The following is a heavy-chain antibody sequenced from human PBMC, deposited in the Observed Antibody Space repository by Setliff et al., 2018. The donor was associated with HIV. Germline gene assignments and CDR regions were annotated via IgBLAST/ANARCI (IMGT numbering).Heavy chain of an antibody. V-gene: IGHV4-61*09. CDR3: ARSPSYRSSWEYYFDY. J-gene: IGHJ4*02. CDR1: GGSISSGSYY. CDR2: IYTSRGT. D-gene: IGHD6-13*01. Sequence: SETLSLTCTVSGGSISSGSYYWSWIRQPAGKGLEWIGYIYTSRGTNYNHSLRTRVIISVDTSNQFSLKLSSVTAADAAVYYCARSPSYRSSWEYYFDYWGRGILVTVSS.